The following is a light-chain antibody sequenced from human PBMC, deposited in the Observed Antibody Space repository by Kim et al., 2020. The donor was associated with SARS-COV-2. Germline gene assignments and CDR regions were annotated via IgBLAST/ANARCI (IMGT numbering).Light chain of an antibody. CDR1: QSISIN. Sequence: SPGERATRSCRAGQSISINLAWYQLKPGQAPRLLIYGASTRATGVPARFSASGSGTEFTLTIGSLQSEDFAVYYCQQYNNWPPKFTFGQGTNLEI. V-gene: IGKV3-15*01. CDR3: QQYNNWPPKFT. J-gene: IGKJ2*01. CDR2: GAS.